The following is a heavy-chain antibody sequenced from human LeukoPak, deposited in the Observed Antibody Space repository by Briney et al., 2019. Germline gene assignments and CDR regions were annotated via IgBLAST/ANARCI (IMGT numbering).Heavy chain of an antibody. D-gene: IGHD3-22*01. J-gene: IGHJ4*02. Sequence: GGSLRLSCAASGFTFSSYWMHWVRQAPGKGLVWVSRINSDGSSTSYADSVKGRFTISRDNAKNTLYLQMNSLRAEDTAVHYCARGHQTWYDSSGYTPTYDYWGQGTLVTVSS. CDR2: INSDGSST. V-gene: IGHV3-74*01. CDR1: GFTFSSYW. CDR3: ARGHQTWYDSSGYTPTYDY.